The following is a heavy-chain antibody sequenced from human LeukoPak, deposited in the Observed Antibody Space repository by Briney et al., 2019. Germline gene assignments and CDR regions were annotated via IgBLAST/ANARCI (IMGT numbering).Heavy chain of an antibody. J-gene: IGHJ6*03. CDR1: GGSFSGYY. D-gene: IGHD3-16*01. Sequence: SETLSLTCAVYGGSFSGYYWSWIRQPPGKGLEWMGEINHSGSTNYNPSLKSRVTISVDTSKNQCSLKLSSVTAADTAVYYCARGPRFGGYYYYYYMDVWGKGNTVTVSS. CDR3: ARGPRFGGYYYYYYMDV. CDR2: INHSGST. V-gene: IGHV4-34*01.